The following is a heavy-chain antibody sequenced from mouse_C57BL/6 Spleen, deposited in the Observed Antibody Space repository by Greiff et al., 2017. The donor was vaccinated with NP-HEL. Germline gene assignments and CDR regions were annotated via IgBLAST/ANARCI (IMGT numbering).Heavy chain of an antibody. CDR2: INPSNGGT. CDR3: ARDVYHYYAMDY. Sequence: QVQLQQPGTELVKPGASVKLSCKASGYTFTSYWMHWVKQRPGQGLEWIGNINPSNGGTNYNEKCKSKATLTVDKSSSTAYMQLSSLTSEDSAVYYCARDVYHYYAMDYWGQGTSVTVSS. CDR1: GYTFTSYW. J-gene: IGHJ4*01. V-gene: IGHV1-53*01.